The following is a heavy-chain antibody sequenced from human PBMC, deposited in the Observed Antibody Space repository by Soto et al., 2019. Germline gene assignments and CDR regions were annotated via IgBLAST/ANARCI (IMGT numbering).Heavy chain of an antibody. V-gene: IGHV1-69*02. J-gene: IGHJ4*02. Sequence: QVQLVQSGAEVKKPGSSVKVSCKASGGTFSSYTISWVRQAPGQGLEWMGRIIPILGIANYAQKFQGRVTITADKSTSTAYMELSSLRSEDTAVYYCARGASENYYDSSGYYADYWGQGTPVTVSS. D-gene: IGHD3-22*01. CDR2: IIPILGIA. CDR3: ARGASENYYDSSGYYADY. CDR1: GGTFSSYT.